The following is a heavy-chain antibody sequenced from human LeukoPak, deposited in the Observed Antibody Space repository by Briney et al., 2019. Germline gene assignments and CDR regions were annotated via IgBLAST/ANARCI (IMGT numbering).Heavy chain of an antibody. CDR3: ARERDILRYFDY. V-gene: IGHV4-31*03. CDR1: GGSISSGGYY. CDR2: IYYSGST. D-gene: IGHD3-9*01. J-gene: IGHJ4*02. Sequence: SETLSLTCTVSGGSISSGGYYWSWIRQHPGKGLEWIGYIYYSGSTYYNPSLKSRVTISVDRSKNQFSLKLSSVTAADTAVYYCARERDILRYFDYWGQGTLVTVSS.